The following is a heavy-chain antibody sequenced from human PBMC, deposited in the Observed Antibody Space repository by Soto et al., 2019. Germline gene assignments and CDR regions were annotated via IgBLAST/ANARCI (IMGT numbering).Heavy chain of an antibody. V-gene: IGHV4-31*03. CDR1: GASISSGGYY. CDR2: IYYSAST. D-gene: IGHD1-26*01. Sequence: SETLSLTCTVSGASISSGGYYWSWIRQHPGKGLEWIGYIYYSASTYYNPSLKSRVTISVDTSKNQFSLKLSSVTAADRAVYYCARRSGIVGAKGAFDIWGQGTMVTVSS. J-gene: IGHJ3*02. CDR3: ARRSGIVGAKGAFDI.